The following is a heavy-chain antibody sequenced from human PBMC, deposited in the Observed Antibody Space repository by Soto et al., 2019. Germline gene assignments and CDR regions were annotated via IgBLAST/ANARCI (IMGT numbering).Heavy chain of an antibody. D-gene: IGHD5-12*01. J-gene: IGHJ4*02. Sequence: PSETLSLTCTVSGGSISGHCWILIRQSPGKGLEWIGHIFNRGSTNYNPSLKSRVTLSVDTSKNQPSLKLSSVTAADSAVYYCARERRDGYNVVYYWGQGTRVTVSS. V-gene: IGHV4-59*11. CDR2: IFNRGST. CDR1: GGSISGHC. CDR3: ARERRDGYNVVYY.